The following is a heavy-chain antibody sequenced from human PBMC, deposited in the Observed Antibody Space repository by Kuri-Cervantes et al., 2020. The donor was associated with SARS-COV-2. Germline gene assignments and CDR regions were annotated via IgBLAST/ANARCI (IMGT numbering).Heavy chain of an antibody. CDR2: IYSGGST. D-gene: IGHD1-1*01. CDR3: ARDLEGPSYYYYMDV. V-gene: IGHV3-66*02. CDR1: GFTVSSNY. J-gene: IGHJ6*03. Sequence: ETLSLTCAASGFTVSSNYMSWVRQAPGKGLEWVSVIYSGGSTYYADSVKGRFTISRDNSKNTLYLQMNSLRAEDTAVYYCARDLEGPSYYYYMDVWGKGTTVTVSS.